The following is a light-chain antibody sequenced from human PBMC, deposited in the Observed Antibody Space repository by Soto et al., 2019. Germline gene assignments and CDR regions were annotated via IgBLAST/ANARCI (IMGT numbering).Light chain of an antibody. CDR1: KSVSSN. J-gene: IGKJ5*01. V-gene: IGKV3-11*01. CDR2: DAS. CDR3: QQRSNWPA. Sequence: PGERATLSCRASKSVSSNLAWYQQKPGQAPRLLIYDASTRATGIPARFSGSGSGTDFTLTISSLEPEDFAVYYCQQRSNWPAFGQGTRLEIK.